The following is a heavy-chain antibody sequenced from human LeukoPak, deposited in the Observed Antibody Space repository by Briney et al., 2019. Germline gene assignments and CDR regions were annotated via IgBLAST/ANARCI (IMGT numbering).Heavy chain of an antibody. Sequence: PGGSLRLSCAASGFFFSSHGMSWVRQAPGKGLEWVSGILGGAGGTYYADSVKGRFTISRDNAKNTLYRQMNTLRAEDTAVYYCAHGSMYQFFYWGEGTLVSVSS. CDR3: AHGSMYQFFY. D-gene: IGHD2-2*01. V-gene: IGHV3-23*01. J-gene: IGHJ4*02. CDR1: GFFFSSHG. CDR2: ILGGAGGT.